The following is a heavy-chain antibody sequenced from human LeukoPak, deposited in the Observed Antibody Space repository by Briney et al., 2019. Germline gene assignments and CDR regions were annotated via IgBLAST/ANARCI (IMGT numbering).Heavy chain of an antibody. J-gene: IGHJ4*02. V-gene: IGHV4-4*02. CDR3: TRGAGGGSLDY. CDR1: GDSISNSFW. Sequence: SETLSLTCTVSGDSISNSFWWSWVRQPPGKGLDWIGEISHTGSTKYNPSLKNRVTISRDSSKNQFSLKLNSVTAADTATYYCTRGAGGGSLDYGGQGPLVTVPS. CDR2: ISHTGST. D-gene: IGHD3-16*01.